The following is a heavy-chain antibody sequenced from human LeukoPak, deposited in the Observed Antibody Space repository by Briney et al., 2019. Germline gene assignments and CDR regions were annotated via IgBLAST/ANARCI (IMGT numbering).Heavy chain of an antibody. CDR2: ISGSGGNT. CDR3: TSGRITIFGVVRSFDY. D-gene: IGHD3-3*01. Sequence: GGSLRLSCAASGFTFSSYAMSWVRQAPGKGLEWVSAISGSGGNTYYADSVKGRFTISRDNSKNTLYLQMNSLRAEDTAVYYCTSGRITIFGVVRSFDYWGQGTLVTVSS. V-gene: IGHV3-23*01. CDR1: GFTFSSYA. J-gene: IGHJ4*02.